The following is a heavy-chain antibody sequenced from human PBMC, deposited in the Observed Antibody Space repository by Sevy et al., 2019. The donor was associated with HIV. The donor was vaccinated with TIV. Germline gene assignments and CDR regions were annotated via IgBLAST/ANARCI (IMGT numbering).Heavy chain of an antibody. CDR2: IYYSGST. J-gene: IGHJ4*02. D-gene: IGHD3-22*01. CDR3: AGRNYYDRPFDY. Sequence: SETLSLTCTVSGGSISSYYWSWIRQPPGKGLEWIGYIYYSGSTNYNPSLKSRVTISVDTSKNQFSLKLSSVTAADTAVYYCAGRNYYDRPFDYWGQGTLVTVSS. V-gene: IGHV4-59*01. CDR1: GGSISSYY.